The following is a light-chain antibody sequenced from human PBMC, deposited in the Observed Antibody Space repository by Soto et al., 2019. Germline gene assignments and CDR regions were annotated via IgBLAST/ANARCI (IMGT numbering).Light chain of an antibody. CDR1: QSISSW. J-gene: IGKJ5*01. Sequence: PSTLSASVGDRVTITCRASQSISSWLAWYQQKPGKAPKLLIYDASSLESGVPSRFSGSGSGTEFTLTISSLQPDDFATYYCQQYNSYSITFGQGTRLEIK. V-gene: IGKV1-5*01. CDR3: QQYNSYSIT. CDR2: DAS.